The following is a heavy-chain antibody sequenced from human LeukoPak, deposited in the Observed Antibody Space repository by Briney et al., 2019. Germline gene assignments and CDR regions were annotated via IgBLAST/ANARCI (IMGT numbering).Heavy chain of an antibody. CDR2: ISSSGSTI. D-gene: IGHD3-16*01. J-gene: IGHJ4*02. Sequence: GGSLRLSCAASGFTFNRYEMNWVRQAPGKGLEWVSYISSSGSTIYYADSVKGRFTISRDNAKHSLYLQRNSLRAEDTAVYYCASLGPEVLRNFDYWGQGTLVTVSS. V-gene: IGHV3-48*03. CDR3: ASLGPEVLRNFDY. CDR1: GFTFNRYE.